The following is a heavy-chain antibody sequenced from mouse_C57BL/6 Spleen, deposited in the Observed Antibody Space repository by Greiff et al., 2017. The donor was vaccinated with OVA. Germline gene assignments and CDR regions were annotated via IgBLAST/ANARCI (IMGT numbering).Heavy chain of an antibody. CDR2: IDPENGDT. Sequence: VQLKESGAELVRPGASVKLSCTASGFNIKDDYMHWVKQRPEQGLEWIGWIDPENGDTEYASKFQGKAPITADTSSNTAYLQLSSLTSEDTAVDYCTLYYYGSSYWFAYWGQGTLVTVSA. CDR1: GFNIKDDY. D-gene: IGHD1-1*01. V-gene: IGHV14-4*01. CDR3: TLYYYGSSYWFAY. J-gene: IGHJ3*01.